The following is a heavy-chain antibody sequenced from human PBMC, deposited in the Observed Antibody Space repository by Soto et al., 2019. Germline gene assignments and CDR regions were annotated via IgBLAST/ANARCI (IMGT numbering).Heavy chain of an antibody. Sequence: GGSLRLSCAASGFTFSSYGMHWVRQAPGKGLEWVAVVWYDGSNKYYADSVKGRFTISRDNSKNTLYLQMNSLRAEDTAVYYCARSPTRIAVAGTWFGPWGQGTLVTVSS. CDR3: ARSPTRIAVAGTWFGP. V-gene: IGHV3-33*01. CDR1: GFTFSSYG. CDR2: VWYDGSNK. J-gene: IGHJ5*02. D-gene: IGHD6-19*01.